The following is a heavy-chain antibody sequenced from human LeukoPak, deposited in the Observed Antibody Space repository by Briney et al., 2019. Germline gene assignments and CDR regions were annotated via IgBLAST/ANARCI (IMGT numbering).Heavy chain of an antibody. D-gene: IGHD2-2*02. J-gene: IGHJ5*02. CDR1: GGSISSSSYY. V-gene: IGHV4-39*01. Sequence: PSETLSLTCTVSGGSISSSSYYWGWIRQPPGKGLEWIGSLYYSGSIYYNPSLKSRVAISVDTFDNQFSLKLTSVTAADTAVYYCAKVGVPAAIRISWFDPWGQGTLVTVSS. CDR2: LYYSGSI. CDR3: AKVGVPAAIRISWFDP.